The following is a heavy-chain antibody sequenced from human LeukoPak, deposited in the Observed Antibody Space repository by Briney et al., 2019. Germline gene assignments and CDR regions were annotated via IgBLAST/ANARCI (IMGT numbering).Heavy chain of an antibody. CDR2: IWYDGSNK. J-gene: IGHJ4*02. CDR3: ARGGCSGGSCYGYFDY. D-gene: IGHD2-15*01. CDR1: GFTFSSYG. Sequence: GRSLRLSCAASGFTFSSYGMHWVRQAPGKGLEWVAVIWYDGSNKYYADSVKGRFTISRDNSKNTLYLQMNSLRAEDTAVYYCARGGCSGGSCYGYFDYWGQGTLVAVSS. V-gene: IGHV3-33*01.